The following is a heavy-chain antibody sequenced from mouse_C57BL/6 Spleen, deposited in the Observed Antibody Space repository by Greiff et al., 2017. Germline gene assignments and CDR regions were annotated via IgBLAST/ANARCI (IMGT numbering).Heavy chain of an antibody. V-gene: IGHV1-74*01. Sequence: QVQLKESGAELVKPGASVKVSCKASGYTFTSYWMHWVKQRPGQGLEWIGRIHPSDSATNYNQTFKGKATLTEDQSSRTAYMQLSSRTSEDSAVFYCASGWFDYWGQGTTLTVSS. CDR1: GYTFTSYW. CDR2: IHPSDSAT. J-gene: IGHJ2*01. CDR3: ASGWFDY. D-gene: IGHD1-2*01.